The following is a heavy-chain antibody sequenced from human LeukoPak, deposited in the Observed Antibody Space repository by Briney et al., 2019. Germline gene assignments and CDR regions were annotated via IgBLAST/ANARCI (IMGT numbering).Heavy chain of an antibody. CDR1: GFTFSSYG. CDR3: AKDDDLVVAAINYFDY. V-gene: IGHV3-30*02. J-gene: IGHJ4*02. CDR2: IRYDGSNK. D-gene: IGHD2-15*01. Sequence: GGSPRLSCAASGFTFSSYGMHWVRQAPGKGLEWVAFIRYDGSNKYYADSVKGRFTISRDNSKNTLYLQMNSLRAEDTAVYYCAKDDDLVVAAINYFDYWGQGTLVTVSS.